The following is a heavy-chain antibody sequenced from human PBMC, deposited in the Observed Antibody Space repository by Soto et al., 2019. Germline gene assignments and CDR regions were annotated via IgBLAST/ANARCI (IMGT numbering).Heavy chain of an antibody. D-gene: IGHD2-21*01. J-gene: IGHJ4*02. Sequence: EVQLVESGGGLVQPGGSLRLSCAATGFTVRSDFMYWVRQAPGKGLEWVTTIYSGDNIYYTDSVKGRFTISRDNSKNTLYLQMNSLRAEDTAVYHCATRGEWGQGTLVTVSS. CDR1: GFTVRSDF. CDR3: ATRGE. V-gene: IGHV3-66*01. CDR2: IYSGDNI.